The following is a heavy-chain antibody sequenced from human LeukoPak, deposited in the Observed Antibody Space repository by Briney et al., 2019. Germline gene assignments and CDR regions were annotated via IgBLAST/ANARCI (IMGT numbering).Heavy chain of an antibody. J-gene: IGHJ2*01. CDR1: GGSISSSSYY. CDR3: ARPVLRYFDWFPLYFDL. CDR2: IYHTGST. Sequence: SETLSLTCTVSGGSISSSSYYWGWIRQPPGKGLEWIGSIYHTGSTYYNPSLKSRVTISVDTSKNQFSLKLSSVTAADTAVYYCARPVLRYFDWFPLYFDLWGRGTLVTVSS. D-gene: IGHD3-9*01. V-gene: IGHV4-39*07.